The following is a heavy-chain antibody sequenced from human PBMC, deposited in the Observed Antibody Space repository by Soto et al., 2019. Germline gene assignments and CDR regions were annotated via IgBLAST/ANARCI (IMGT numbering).Heavy chain of an antibody. CDR3: LCPISSGWLGH. J-gene: IGHJ4*02. V-gene: IGHV3-73*02. D-gene: IGHD3-22*01. CDR1: GFTFSGST. Sequence: EVQLVESGGGLVQPGGSLKLSCAASGFTFSGSTIHWVRQASGRGLEWVGHIRNKANNYATAYTESLKGRFTISRDGSKTTAYLQINSLKIEDTAVYYCLCPISSGWLGHWGQGTLVTVSS. CDR2: IRNKANNYAT.